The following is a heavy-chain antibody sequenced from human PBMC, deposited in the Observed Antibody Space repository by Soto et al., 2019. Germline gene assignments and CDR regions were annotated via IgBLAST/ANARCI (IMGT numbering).Heavy chain of an antibody. D-gene: IGHD3-22*01. CDR3: ATGEYASSGLGYYYGMDV. Sequence: QVQLVQSGAEVKKPGSSVKVSCKASGGTFSSYAISWVRQAPGQGLEWMGGIIPIFGTANYAQNFQGRVTLTADESTSTAYMELSSLRSEDTAVYYCATGEYASSGLGYYYGMDVWGQGTTVTVSS. CDR2: IIPIFGTA. V-gene: IGHV1-69*12. J-gene: IGHJ6*02. CDR1: GGTFSSYA.